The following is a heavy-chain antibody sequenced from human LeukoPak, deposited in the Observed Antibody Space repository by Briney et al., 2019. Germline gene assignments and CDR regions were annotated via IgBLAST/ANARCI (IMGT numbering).Heavy chain of an antibody. D-gene: IGHD2-2*01. CDR2: IYTSGST. CDR3: ARDRLVVVPAATTEEYYYYGMDV. V-gene: IGHV4-4*07. J-gene: IGHJ6*02. Sequence: SETLSLTCTVSGGSISSYYWSWIRQPAGKGLEWIGRIYTSGSTNYNPSIKSRVTMSVDTSKNQFSLKLSSVTAADTAVYYCARDRLVVVPAATTEEYYYYGMDVWGQGTTVTVSS. CDR1: GGSISSYY.